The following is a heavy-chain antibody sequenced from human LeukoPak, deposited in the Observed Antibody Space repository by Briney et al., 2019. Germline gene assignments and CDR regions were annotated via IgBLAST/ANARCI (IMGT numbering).Heavy chain of an antibody. D-gene: IGHD3-16*01. Sequence: GGSLRLSCAVSGFTFSNYAMTWVRQAPGKGLEWVSSIVGNGGNTYTSASLRGRFTISRDNSKNTLYLEMSSLRAEDTAVYYCAKDYEGMDVWGQGTTVTV. J-gene: IGHJ6*02. CDR3: AKDYEGMDV. V-gene: IGHV3-23*01. CDR1: GFTFSNYA. CDR2: IVGNGGNT.